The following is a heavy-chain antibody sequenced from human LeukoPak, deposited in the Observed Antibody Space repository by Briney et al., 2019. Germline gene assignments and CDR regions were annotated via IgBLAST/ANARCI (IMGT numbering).Heavy chain of an antibody. CDR2: ISGSGGST. V-gene: IGHV3-23*01. Sequence: GGSLRLSCAASGFTFSSYAMSWVRQAPGKGLEWVSAISGSGGSTDYADSVKGRFAISRDNSGNTLYLQLSSLRAEDTAVYYCAKGDYYDLDYWGQGTLVTVSS. J-gene: IGHJ4*02. CDR1: GFTFSSYA. D-gene: IGHD3-10*01. CDR3: AKGDYYDLDY.